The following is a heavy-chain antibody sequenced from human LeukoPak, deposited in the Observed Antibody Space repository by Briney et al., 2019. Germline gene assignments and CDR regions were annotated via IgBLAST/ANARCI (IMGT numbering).Heavy chain of an antibody. J-gene: IGHJ4*02. D-gene: IGHD3-10*01. CDR2: ISGSGGST. V-gene: IGHV3-23*01. CDR1: GFTFSSYG. Sequence: GGSLRLSCAASGFTFSSYGMSWVRQASGKGLEWVSAISGSGGSTYYADSVRGRFTITRDNSKNTLYLQMNSLRAEDTAVYYCAKGRRYYGSGSSHYFDYWGQGTLVTVSS. CDR3: AKGRRYYGSGSSHYFDY.